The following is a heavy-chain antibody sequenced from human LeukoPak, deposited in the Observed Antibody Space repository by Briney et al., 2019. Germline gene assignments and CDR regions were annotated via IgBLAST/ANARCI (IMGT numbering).Heavy chain of an antibody. CDR1: GFTFSSYA. J-gene: IGHJ4*02. Sequence: PGGSLRLSCAASGFTFSSYAMSWVRQAPGEGLDWVSVISGSGAGTYYADSVKGRFTNSRDNAKNSLYLQMNSLRAEDTGVYYCARVDRTVTTYYSDYWGQGTLVTVSS. V-gene: IGHV3-23*01. D-gene: IGHD4-17*01. CDR2: ISGSGAGT. CDR3: ARVDRTVTTYYSDY.